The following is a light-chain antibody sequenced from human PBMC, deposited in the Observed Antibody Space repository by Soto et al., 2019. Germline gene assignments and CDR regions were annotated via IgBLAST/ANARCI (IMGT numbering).Light chain of an antibody. V-gene: IGLV1-44*01. Sequence: QSVLTQPPSASGTPGQRVTISCSGSSSNIGSNTVNWYQQLPGTAPKLLIYSNNQRPSRVPDRFSGSKSGTSASLAISGLQSEDEADYYCAAWDDGLNGSYVFGTGTRSPS. CDR3: AAWDDGLNGSYV. CDR2: SNN. CDR1: SSNIGSNT. J-gene: IGLJ1*01.